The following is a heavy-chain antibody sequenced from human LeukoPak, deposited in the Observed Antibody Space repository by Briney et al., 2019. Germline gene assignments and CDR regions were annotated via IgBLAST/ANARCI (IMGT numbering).Heavy chain of an antibody. D-gene: IGHD3-3*01. J-gene: IGHJ6*02. CDR1: GFTFSSYS. CDR2: ISSSSSYI. Sequence: GVSLRLPCAASGFTFSSYSMNWVRQAPGKGLEWVSSISSSSSYIYYADSVKGRFTISRDNAKNSLYLQMNSLRAEDTAVYYCARDPDDFDYGMDVWGQGTTVTVSS. CDR3: ARDPDDFDYGMDV. V-gene: IGHV3-21*01.